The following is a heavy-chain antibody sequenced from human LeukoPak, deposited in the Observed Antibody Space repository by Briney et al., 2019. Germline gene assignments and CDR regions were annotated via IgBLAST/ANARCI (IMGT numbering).Heavy chain of an antibody. V-gene: IGHV3-21*01. CDR3: ARDLGGYSYGSHFDY. CDR1: GFTFSSYG. CDR2: ITTSSSYI. Sequence: GGSLRLSCAASGFTFSSYGMHWVRQAPGKGLEWVSSITTSSSYIYYADSVKGRFTISRDNAKNSLYLQMNSLRAEDTAVYYCARDLGGYSYGSHFDYWGQGTLVTVSS. D-gene: IGHD5-18*01. J-gene: IGHJ4*02.